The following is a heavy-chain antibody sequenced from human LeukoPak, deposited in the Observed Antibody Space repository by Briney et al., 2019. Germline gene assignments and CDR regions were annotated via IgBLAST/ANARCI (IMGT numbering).Heavy chain of an antibody. V-gene: IGHV3-53*01. CDR2: IYSGGNT. J-gene: IGHJ4*02. CDR3: ATFQYAGNAGGSVGY. Sequence: RGSLRLSCAASGFTVNSNYMTWVRQAPGKGLEWVSVIYSGGNTYYADSVKGRFTISRDNSKNTVYLQMNSLRAEDTAVYYCATFQYAGNAGGSVGYWGQGTLVTVSS. CDR1: GFTVNSNY. D-gene: IGHD4-23*01.